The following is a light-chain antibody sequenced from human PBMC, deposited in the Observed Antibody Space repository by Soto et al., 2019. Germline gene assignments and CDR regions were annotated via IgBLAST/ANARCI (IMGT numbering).Light chain of an antibody. CDR2: GAS. Sequence: EIVMTQSPATLSVSPGERATLSCRASQSVSSNLAWYQQKPGQAPRLLIYGASTRATGIPARFSGSGSGTEFTLTISSLQSEDFAVYYCQHYNHWPPVYTFGQGTKLEIK. CDR1: QSVSSN. V-gene: IGKV3-15*01. CDR3: QHYNHWPPVYT. J-gene: IGKJ2*01.